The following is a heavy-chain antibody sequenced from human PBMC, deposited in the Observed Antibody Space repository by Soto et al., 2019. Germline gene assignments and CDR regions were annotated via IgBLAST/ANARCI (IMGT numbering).Heavy chain of an antibody. Sequence: GGSLRLSCAASGFTFSSYWMSWVRQAPGKGLEWVANIKQDGSEKYYVDSVKGRFTISRDNAKNSLYLQMNSLRAEDTAVYYCARATRNCISTSCYLGYFDYWGQGTLVTVSS. CDR2: IKQDGSEK. CDR3: ARATRNCISTSCYLGYFDY. V-gene: IGHV3-7*01. D-gene: IGHD2-2*01. J-gene: IGHJ4*02. CDR1: GFTFSSYW.